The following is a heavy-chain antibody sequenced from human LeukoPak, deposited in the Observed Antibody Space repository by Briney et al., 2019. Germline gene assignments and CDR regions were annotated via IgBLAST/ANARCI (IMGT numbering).Heavy chain of an antibody. J-gene: IGHJ4*02. V-gene: IGHV1-18*01. CDR3: ARAPRVASPARFDY. CDR2: ISGYTGNT. Sequence: GASVKVSCKASGYSFINYGVNWVRQAPGQGLEWLGWISGYTGNTDYAQKFQGRVTMTTDTSTTTAYMELRSLRSDDTAVYYCARAPRVASPARFDYWGQGTLVTVSS. D-gene: IGHD2-2*01. CDR1: GYSFINYG.